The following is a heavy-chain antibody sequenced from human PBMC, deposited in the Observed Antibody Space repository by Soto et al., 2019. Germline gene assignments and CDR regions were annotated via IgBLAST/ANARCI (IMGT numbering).Heavy chain of an antibody. CDR2: INAHSGGT. Sequence: GASVNVSCKASGFSFTGYYIHWLRQAPGQGLEWMGWINAHSGGTEYAQKFQGRVTLTRDTSIATAYLTLTSLTSDDTALYYCAKDLTRQLAYWLDPWGQGTQVTVSS. D-gene: IGHD6-6*01. CDR1: GFSFTGYY. CDR3: AKDLTRQLAYWLDP. V-gene: IGHV1-2*02. J-gene: IGHJ5*02.